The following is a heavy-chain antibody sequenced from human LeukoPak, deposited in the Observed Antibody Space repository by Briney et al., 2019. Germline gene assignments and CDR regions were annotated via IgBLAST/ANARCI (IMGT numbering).Heavy chain of an antibody. CDR3: ASLPFCSHGLCYTHYYFDY. CDR1: GGSISNYY. V-gene: IGHV4-59*08. J-gene: IGHJ4*02. Sequence: SETLSLTCTVSGGSISNYYWSWIRKPPGKGLEWIGNIYYSGSTNYNPSLKSRVTMSVDTSKNQFSLKLSSVTAADTAVYYCASLPFCSHGLCYTHYYFDYWGQGTQVTVSS. CDR2: IYYSGST. D-gene: IGHD2-8*01.